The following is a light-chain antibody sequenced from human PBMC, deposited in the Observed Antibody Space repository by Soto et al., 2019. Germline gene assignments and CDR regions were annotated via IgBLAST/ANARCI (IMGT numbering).Light chain of an antibody. CDR1: QSVSSY. J-gene: IGKJ1*01. CDR2: DAS. CDR3: QQYGSSLT. Sequence: EIVMTQSPATLSVSPGERATLSCRASQSVSSYLAWYQQKPGQAPRLLIYDASNRATGIPARFSGSGSGTDFTLTISSLEPEDFAVYYCQQYGSSLTFGQGTNVDIK. V-gene: IGKV3-11*01.